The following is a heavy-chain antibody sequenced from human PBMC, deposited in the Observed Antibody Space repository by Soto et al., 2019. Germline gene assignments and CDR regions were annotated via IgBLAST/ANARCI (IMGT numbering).Heavy chain of an antibody. J-gene: IGHJ4*02. CDR3: TFREVVVVPAAIDY. CDR2: IKSKTDGGTT. Sequence: EVQLVESGGGLVKPGGSLRLSCAASGFTFSNAWMSWVRQAPGKGLEWVGRIKSKTDGGTTDYAAPVKGRFTISRDDSKNTLYLQMNSLKTEDTAVYYCTFREVVVVPAAIDYWGQGTLVTVSS. V-gene: IGHV3-15*01. CDR1: GFTFSNAW. D-gene: IGHD2-2*01.